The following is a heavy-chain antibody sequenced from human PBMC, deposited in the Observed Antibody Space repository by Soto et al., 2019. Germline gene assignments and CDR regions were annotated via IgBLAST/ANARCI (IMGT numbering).Heavy chain of an antibody. V-gene: IGHV3-30*18. D-gene: IGHD3-22*01. Sequence: QVQLVESGGGVVQPGRSLRLSCAASGFTFSSYGMHWVRQAPGKGLEWVAVISYDGSNKYYADSVKGRFTISRDNSKNTLYLQMNSLRAEDTAVYYCAKAPFITMIVVAEGGSAFDIWGQGTTVTVSS. CDR3: AKAPFITMIVVAEGGSAFDI. CDR1: GFTFSSYG. CDR2: ISYDGSNK. J-gene: IGHJ3*02.